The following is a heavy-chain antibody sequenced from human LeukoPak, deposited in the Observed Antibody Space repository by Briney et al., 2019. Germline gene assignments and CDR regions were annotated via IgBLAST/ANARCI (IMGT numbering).Heavy chain of an antibody. V-gene: IGHV3-23*01. CDR3: ARGSTNSWYIPFDY. Sequence: GGSLRLSCAASGFTFSSHAMHWVRQAPGKGLEWVSVISDSGGSTYYADSVKGRFTISRDNFKNTLYLQMNSLRVEDTAVYFCARGSTNSWYIPFDYWGQGTLVTVSS. CDR1: GFTFSSHA. J-gene: IGHJ4*02. D-gene: IGHD6-13*01. CDR2: ISDSGGST.